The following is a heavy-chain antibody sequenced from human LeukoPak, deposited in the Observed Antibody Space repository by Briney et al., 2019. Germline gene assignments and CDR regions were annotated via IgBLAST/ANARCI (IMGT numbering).Heavy chain of an antibody. CDR2: MYYSGST. CDR1: GDSISTYY. CDR3: ARGVAGYGPYDY. D-gene: IGHD5-12*01. V-gene: IGHV4-59*01. J-gene: IGHJ4*02. Sequence: SETLSLTCTVSGDSISTYYWSWIRQPPGKGLEWIGYMYYSGSTDYNPSLRSRVTISLDTPKNQFSLRLNSVTAADTAVYYCARGVAGYGPYDYWGQGTLVTVSS.